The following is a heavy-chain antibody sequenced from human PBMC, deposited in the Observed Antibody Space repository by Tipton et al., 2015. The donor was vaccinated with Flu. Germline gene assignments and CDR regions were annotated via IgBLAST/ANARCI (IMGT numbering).Heavy chain of an antibody. Sequence: SLRLSCVASGVTFSNFAMKWFRQVPGKGLEWVSGISGSGDSTNYADSVKGRFTISRDNSKNTLYLQMNSLRAEDTAVYYCARETGEYYFDYWGQGTLVTVSS. D-gene: IGHD7-27*01. CDR2: ISGSGDST. CDR3: ARETGEYYFDY. V-gene: IGHV3-23*01. J-gene: IGHJ4*02. CDR1: GVTFSNFA.